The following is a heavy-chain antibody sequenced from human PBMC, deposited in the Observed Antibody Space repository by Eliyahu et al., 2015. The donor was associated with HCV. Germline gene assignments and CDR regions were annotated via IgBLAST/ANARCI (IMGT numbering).Heavy chain of an antibody. CDR1: GDAXTSXSXW. V-gene: IGHV4-39*01. CDR2: IFYXGST. D-gene: IGHD6-19*01. Sequence: QQQLQESGPGVGKPSETLSLTCSLSGDAXTSXSXWXAWIRQPPGKGLXGIGSIFYXGSTNYNSALQSRVTISIDTPKNQFSLRVSSLTAADTALYYCARLGGAVAVQYWNFGLWGRGALVSVSS. J-gene: IGHJ2*01. CDR3: ARLGGAVAVQYWNFGL.